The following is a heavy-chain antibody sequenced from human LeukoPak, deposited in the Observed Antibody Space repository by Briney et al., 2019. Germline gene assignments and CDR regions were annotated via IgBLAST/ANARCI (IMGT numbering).Heavy chain of an antibody. CDR3: ARAGVVVVAATPGDVDAFDI. J-gene: IGHJ3*02. Sequence: SETLSLTCTVSGGSISSHYWSWIREPPRKRLERIGYIYYSGSTNYNPSLKSRVTISVDTSKNQFSLKLSSVTAADTAVYYCARAGVVVVAATPGDVDAFDIWGQGTMVTVSS. CDR1: GGSISSHY. D-gene: IGHD2-15*01. CDR2: IYYSGST. V-gene: IGHV4-59*11.